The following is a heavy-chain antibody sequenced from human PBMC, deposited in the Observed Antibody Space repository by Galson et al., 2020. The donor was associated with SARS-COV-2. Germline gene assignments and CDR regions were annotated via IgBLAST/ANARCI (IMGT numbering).Heavy chain of an antibody. CDR2: ISYEGSIK. V-gene: IGHV3-30*18. CDR3: AKVSPQFHLQSYWYFDA. D-gene: IGHD3-22*01. Sequence: GESLKISCAASGFTFNNYGIHWVRQAPGKGLEWVALISYEGSIKYYADSVKGRSTISRDNSKNTVYVQVNSLRPDDTAVYYCAKVSPQFHLQSYWYFDAWGRGTLVTVSS. CDR1: GFTFNNYG. J-gene: IGHJ2*01.